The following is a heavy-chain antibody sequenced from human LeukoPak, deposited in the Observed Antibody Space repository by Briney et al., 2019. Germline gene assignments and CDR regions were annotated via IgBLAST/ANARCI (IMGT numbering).Heavy chain of an antibody. D-gene: IGHD3-9*01. CDR3: ARSEHFDWLVEIPSPKMSSFDY. V-gene: IGHV3-21*01. CDR1: GFTFSSYS. J-gene: IGHJ4*02. Sequence: GGSLRLSCAASGFTFSSYSMSWVRQAPGKGLEWVSSINSNNNYIYYADYADSVKGRFTISRDNAKNSLYLQMNSLRAGDTAVYYCARSEHFDWLVEIPSPKMSSFDYWGQGTLVTVSS. CDR2: INSNNNYI.